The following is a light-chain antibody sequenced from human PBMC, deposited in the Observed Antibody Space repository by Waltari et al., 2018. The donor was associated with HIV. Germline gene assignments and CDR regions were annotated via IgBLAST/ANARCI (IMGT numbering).Light chain of an antibody. CDR1: SSDIGGYNS. Sequence: QSALTQPASVSGSPGQSITISCTGTSSDIGGYNSVSWYRQHPGKAPQLLIYEVTHRPSGVSHRFPGSKSGNTASLTISGLQAEDEATFYCASYSNTDTLVVFGGGTRLTVL. J-gene: IGLJ2*01. V-gene: IGLV2-14*03. CDR3: ASYSNTDTLVV. CDR2: EVT.